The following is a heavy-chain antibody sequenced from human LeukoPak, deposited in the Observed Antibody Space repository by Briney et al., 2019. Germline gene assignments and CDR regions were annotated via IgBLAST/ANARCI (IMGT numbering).Heavy chain of an antibody. CDR1: GGSISSYY. D-gene: IGHD2-15*01. CDR2: IYYSGST. J-gene: IGHJ5*02. V-gene: IGHV4-59*01. Sequence: PSGTLSLTCTVSGGSISSYYWSWIRQPPGKGLEWIGYIYYSGSTYYNPSLKSRVTISVDTSKNQFSLKLSSVTAADTAVYYCARSFRKVVVAATGYNWFDPWGQGTLVTVSS. CDR3: ARSFRKVVVAATGYNWFDP.